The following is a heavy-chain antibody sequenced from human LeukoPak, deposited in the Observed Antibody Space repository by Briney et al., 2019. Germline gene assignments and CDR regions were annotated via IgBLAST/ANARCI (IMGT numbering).Heavy chain of an antibody. D-gene: IGHD6-13*01. Sequence: GGSLRLSCAASGFTFSNYAMSWVRQARGKALEWVSTISGSGAGTYYADSVKGRFTISRDNSKNTLYLQMHSLRAEDTAVYYCATNTSSWSFDYWGQGTLVTVSS. V-gene: IGHV3-23*01. CDR3: ATNTSSWSFDY. J-gene: IGHJ4*02. CDR1: GFTFSNYA. CDR2: ISGSGAGT.